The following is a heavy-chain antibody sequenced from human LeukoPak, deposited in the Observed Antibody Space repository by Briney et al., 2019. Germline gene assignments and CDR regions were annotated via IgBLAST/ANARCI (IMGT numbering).Heavy chain of an antibody. V-gene: IGHV1-46*01. J-gene: IGHJ4*02. CDR1: GYTFTSHY. Sequence: ASVKVSCKASGYTFTSHYMHWVRQAPGQGLEWMGIINPSGGSTSYAQKFQGRVTMTRDTSTSTVYMELSSLRSEDTAVYYCARESGAGPFDYWGQGTLVTVSS. CDR2: INPSGGST. CDR3: ARESGAGPFDY. D-gene: IGHD6-19*01.